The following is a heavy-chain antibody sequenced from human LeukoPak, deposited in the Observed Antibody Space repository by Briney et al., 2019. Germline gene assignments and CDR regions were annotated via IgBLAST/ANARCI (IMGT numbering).Heavy chain of an antibody. Sequence: SETLSLTCTVSGGSISSYYWSWIRQPPGKGLEWIGYIYYSGSTNYNPSPKSRVTISVDTSKNQFSLKLSSVTAADTALYYCAREAWVSGDSKYRYYGIDVWGQGTTVTVSS. CDR3: AREAWVSGDSKYRYYGIDV. CDR1: GGSISSYY. CDR2: IYYSGST. V-gene: IGHV4-59*01. J-gene: IGHJ6*02. D-gene: IGHD4-17*01.